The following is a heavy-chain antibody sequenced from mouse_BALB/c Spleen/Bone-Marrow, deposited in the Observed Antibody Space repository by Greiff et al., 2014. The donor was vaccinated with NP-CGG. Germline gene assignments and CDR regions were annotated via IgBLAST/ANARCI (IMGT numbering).Heavy chain of an antibody. Sequence: VQLQQSGPELVKPGASVKISCKASGYTFSDYNMHWVKQSHGKSLEWIGNIYPYNGGTGYNQKIKRKATLTVDNSSSTAYMELRSLTSEDSAVYHCARGWLLSWFAYWGQGTLVTVSA. J-gene: IGHJ3*01. CDR1: GYTFSDYN. D-gene: IGHD2-3*01. CDR3: ARGWLLSWFAY. CDR2: IYPYNGGT. V-gene: IGHV1S29*02.